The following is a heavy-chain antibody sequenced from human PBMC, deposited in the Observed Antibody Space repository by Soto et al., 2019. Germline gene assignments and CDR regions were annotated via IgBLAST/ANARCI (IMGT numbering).Heavy chain of an antibody. J-gene: IGHJ4*02. CDR3: ARESEDLTSNFDY. CDR2: ISSTTNYI. CDR1: GFNFTRYS. Sequence: GGSLRLSCAASGFNFTRYSINWVRQAPGKGLEWVSSISSTTNYIYYADSMKGRFTVSRDNAKNSVYLEMNSLSAEDTAVYYCARESEDLTSNFDYWGQGTLVTVSS. V-gene: IGHV3-21*01.